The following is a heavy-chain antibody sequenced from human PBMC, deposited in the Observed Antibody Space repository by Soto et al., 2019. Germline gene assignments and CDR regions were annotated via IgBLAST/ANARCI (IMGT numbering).Heavy chain of an antibody. Sequence: GGSLRLSCAASGFTFSNYAMNWVRQAPGKGLEWVSVISGSGTSTYFADSVKGRFTISRDNSKNTLFLQMNSLRAEDTAVYYCAKGLGMQYSSRWYGEYFHYWGQGTLVTVSS. CDR2: ISGSGTST. D-gene: IGHD6-13*01. CDR3: AKGLGMQYSSRWYGEYFHY. V-gene: IGHV3-23*01. J-gene: IGHJ1*01. CDR1: GFTFSNYA.